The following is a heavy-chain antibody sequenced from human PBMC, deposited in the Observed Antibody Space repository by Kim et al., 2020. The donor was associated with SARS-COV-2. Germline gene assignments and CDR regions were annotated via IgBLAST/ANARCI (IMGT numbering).Heavy chain of an antibody. CDR3: ARDPWFGELLGY. CDR2: IYYSGST. J-gene: IGHJ4*02. V-gene: IGHV4-61*01. D-gene: IGHD3-10*01. Sequence: SETLSLTCTVSGGSVSSGSYYWSWIRQPPGKGLEWIGYIYYSGSTNYNPSLKSRVTISVDTSKNQFSLKLSSVTAADTAVYYCARDPWFGELLGYWGQGTLVTVSS. CDR1: GGSVSSGSYY.